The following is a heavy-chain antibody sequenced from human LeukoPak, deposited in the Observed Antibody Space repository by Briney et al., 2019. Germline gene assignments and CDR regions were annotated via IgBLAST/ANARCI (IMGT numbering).Heavy chain of an antibody. D-gene: IGHD4-17*01. CDR3: ARADDYGDSGFDP. V-gene: IGHV4-39*07. J-gene: IGHJ5*02. CDR1: GGSISSSSYY. CDR2: IYYSGST. Sequence: SETLSLTCTVSGGSISSSSYYWGWIRQPPGKGLEWIGSIYYSGSTHYNPSLKSRVTISVDTSKNQFSLKLSSVTAADTAVYYCARADDYGDSGFDPWGQGTLVTVSS.